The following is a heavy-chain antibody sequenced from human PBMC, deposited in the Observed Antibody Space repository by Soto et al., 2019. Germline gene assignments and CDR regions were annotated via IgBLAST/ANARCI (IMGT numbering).Heavy chain of an antibody. CDR1: GGTFRTSA. V-gene: IGHV1-69*13. CDR2: IMPVFRRP. D-gene: IGHD1-1*01. CDR3: ARDKDRLQLGGNYYFILDV. J-gene: IGHJ6*02. Sequence: GASVKVSCKASGGTFRTSAISWVRQAPEQGLEWVGGIMPVFRRPKYAQNFQDRVTITADESTSTAYMELNSLKSDDTAVYYCARDKDRLQLGGNYYFILDVWGQGTAVTVSS.